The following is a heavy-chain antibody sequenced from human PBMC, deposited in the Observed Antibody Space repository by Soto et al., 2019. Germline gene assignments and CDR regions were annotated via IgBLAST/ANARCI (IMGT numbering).Heavy chain of an antibody. CDR3: ARSDYWSGYYTDY. Sequence: QVQLQESGPGLVKPSQTLSLTCTVSGGSISSGDYYWSWIRQPPGKGLEWIGFVYYTGNTYYNPSLMRSLTITVDTSKNKYSLKLSSVAAADTAVYYCARSDYWSGYYTDYWGQGTLVTVSS. D-gene: IGHD3-3*01. CDR2: VYYTGNT. CDR1: GGSISSGDYY. J-gene: IGHJ4*02. V-gene: IGHV4-30-4*08.